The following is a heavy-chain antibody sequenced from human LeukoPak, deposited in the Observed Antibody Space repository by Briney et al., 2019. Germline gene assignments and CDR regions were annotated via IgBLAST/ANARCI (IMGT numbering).Heavy chain of an antibody. J-gene: IGHJ4*02. Sequence: GESLKISCKASGYSFTSHCISWVRQMPGKGLEWMGRVDPTDSYTIYSPSFQGHVTISADKSIGTAYLQWSSLKASDTTMYYCARHEVYSPSAPLDYWGQGTLVAVSS. CDR3: ARHEVYSPSAPLDY. CDR2: VDPTDSYT. CDR1: GYSFTSHC. V-gene: IGHV5-10-1*01. D-gene: IGHD2-8*01.